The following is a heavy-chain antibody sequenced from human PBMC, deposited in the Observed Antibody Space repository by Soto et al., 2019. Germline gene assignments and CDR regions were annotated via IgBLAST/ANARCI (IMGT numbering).Heavy chain of an antibody. Sequence: QVQLVQSGAEVKKPGASVNVSCKASGYTFTNYGITWVRQAPGQGLEWMGWISAYNGNTNYAQKLQGRVTMTTDTSTSTAYMELRSLRSDDTAVYYCARVGLYCSGGSCYLRREEYYFDYWGQGTLVTVSS. D-gene: IGHD2-15*01. CDR2: ISAYNGNT. V-gene: IGHV1-18*01. CDR1: GYTFTNYG. CDR3: ARVGLYCSGGSCYLRREEYYFDY. J-gene: IGHJ4*02.